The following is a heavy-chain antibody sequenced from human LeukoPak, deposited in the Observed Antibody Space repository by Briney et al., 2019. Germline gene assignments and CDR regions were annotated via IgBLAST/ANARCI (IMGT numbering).Heavy chain of an antibody. Sequence: GGSLRLSCAASGFTFSSYGMHWVRQAPGKGLEWVAVIWYDGSNKYYADSVKGRFTISRDNSKNTLYLQMNSLRAEDTAVYYCARVDDSSGYYPDCWGQGTLVTVSS. CDR1: GFTFSSYG. CDR3: ARVDDSSGYYPDC. J-gene: IGHJ4*02. V-gene: IGHV3-33*01. D-gene: IGHD3-22*01. CDR2: IWYDGSNK.